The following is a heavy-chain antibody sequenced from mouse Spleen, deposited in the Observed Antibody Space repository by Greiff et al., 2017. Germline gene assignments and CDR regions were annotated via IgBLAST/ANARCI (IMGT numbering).Heavy chain of an antibody. CDR2: INPSNGRT. CDR3: APYGNHGYFDY. J-gene: IGHJ2*01. Sequence: QVQLQQSVAELVRPGASVKLSCTASGFNIKNTYMHWVKQRPGQGLEWIGEINPSNGRTNYNEKFKSKATLTVDKSSSTAYMQLSSLTSEDSAVYYCAPYGNHGYFDYWGQGTTLTVSS. V-gene: IGHV1S81*02. D-gene: IGHD2-1*01. CDR1: GFNIKNTY.